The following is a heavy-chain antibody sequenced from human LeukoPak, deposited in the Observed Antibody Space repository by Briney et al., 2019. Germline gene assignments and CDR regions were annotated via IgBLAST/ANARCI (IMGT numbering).Heavy chain of an antibody. CDR2: ISYDGSNK. CDR1: GFTFSSYA. Sequence: GGSLRLSCAASGFTFSSYAMHWVRQAPGKGLEWVAVISYDGSNKYYADSVKGRFTISRDNSKNTLYLQMNSLRAEDTAVYYCANPYSSSWNFDYWGQGTLVTVSS. CDR3: ANPYSSSWNFDY. D-gene: IGHD6-13*01. J-gene: IGHJ4*02. V-gene: IGHV3-30*04.